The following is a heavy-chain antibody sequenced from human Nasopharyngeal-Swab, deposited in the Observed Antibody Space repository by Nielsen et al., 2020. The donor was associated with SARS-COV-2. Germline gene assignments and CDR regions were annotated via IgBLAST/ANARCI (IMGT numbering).Heavy chain of an antibody. D-gene: IGHD2-21*02. CDR1: GLTVSSTY. V-gene: IGHV3-53*01. CDR3: ARGSCGGDCYSIVYGMDV. Sequence: GGSLRLSCAVSGLTVSSTYMSWVRQAPGKGLEWVSVTEIGGTTHYADSVKGRFSISRDNSKNTLYLQMNSLRAEDTAVYYCARGSCGGDCYSIVYGMDVWGQGTTVTVSS. J-gene: IGHJ6*02. CDR2: TEIGGTT.